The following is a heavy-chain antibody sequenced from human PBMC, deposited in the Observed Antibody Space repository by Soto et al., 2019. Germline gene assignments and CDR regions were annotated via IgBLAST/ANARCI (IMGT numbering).Heavy chain of an antibody. V-gene: IGHV1-46*01. J-gene: IGHJ4*02. CDR1: GYIFTNYY. Sequence: ASVKVSCKASGYIFTNYYIHWVRQAPGQGLEWMGIINLSADRTSYAQKFQGRVTVTEDTSTDTVYMELGSLRSEDTAVYYCATGRSPSYYYDSSGYYLLDYWGQG. D-gene: IGHD3-22*01. CDR3: ATGRSPSYYYDSSGYYLLDY. CDR2: INLSADRT.